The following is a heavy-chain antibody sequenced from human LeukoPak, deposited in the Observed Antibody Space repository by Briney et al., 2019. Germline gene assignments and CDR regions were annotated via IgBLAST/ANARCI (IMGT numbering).Heavy chain of an antibody. Sequence: GASVKVSCKASGYTFTSYGISWLRQAPGQGLEWMGWISAYNGNANYAQKLQGRVTMTTDTSTSTAYMELRSLRSDDTAVYYCARDPRSYYDSTIAFDYWGQGTLVTVSS. J-gene: IGHJ4*02. CDR2: ISAYNGNA. V-gene: IGHV1-18*01. CDR1: GYTFTSYG. D-gene: IGHD3-22*01. CDR3: ARDPRSYYDSTIAFDY.